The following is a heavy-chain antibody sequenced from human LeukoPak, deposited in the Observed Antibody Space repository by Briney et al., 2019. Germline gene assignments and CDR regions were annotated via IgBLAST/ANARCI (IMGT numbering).Heavy chain of an antibody. CDR2: IIPIFGTA. CDR3: AREGSIAAAGVYYYYGMDV. CDR1: GGTFSSYA. Sequence: ASVTVSCTASGGTFSSYAISWVRQAPGQGLEWMGGIIPIFGTANYAQKFQGRVTITADESTSTAYMELSSLRSEDTAVYYCAREGSIAAAGVYYYYGMDVWGQGTTATVSS. V-gene: IGHV1-69*13. J-gene: IGHJ6*02. D-gene: IGHD6-13*01.